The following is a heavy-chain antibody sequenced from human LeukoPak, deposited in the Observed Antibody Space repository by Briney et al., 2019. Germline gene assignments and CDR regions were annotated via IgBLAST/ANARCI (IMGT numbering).Heavy chain of an antibody. CDR1: GGTFSSYA. CDR3: AISPTYYDYWSGNYYYYMDV. D-gene: IGHD3-3*01. Sequence: RASVKVSCKASGGTFSSYAISWVRQAPGQGLEWMGGIIPIFGTANYAQKFQGRVTITTDESTSTGYMQLSSLRSEDTAVYYCAISPTYYDYWSGNYYYYMDVWGKGTTVTVSS. J-gene: IGHJ6*03. V-gene: IGHV1-69*05. CDR2: IIPIFGTA.